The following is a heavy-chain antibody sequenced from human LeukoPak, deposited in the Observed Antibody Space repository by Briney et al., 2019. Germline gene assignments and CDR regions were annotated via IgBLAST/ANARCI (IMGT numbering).Heavy chain of an antibody. J-gene: IGHJ6*02. D-gene: IGHD4-17*01. CDR1: GFTFSYYT. CDR2: ISYDGSNK. Sequence: GGSLRLSCAASGFTFSYYTMNWVRQAPGKGLEWVAVISYDGSNKYYADSVKGRFTISRDNSKNTLYLQMNSLRPEDTAVYYCARTRPYGDYVSYYYYGMDVWGQGTTVTVSS. CDR3: ARTRPYGDYVSYYYYGMDV. V-gene: IGHV3-30-3*01.